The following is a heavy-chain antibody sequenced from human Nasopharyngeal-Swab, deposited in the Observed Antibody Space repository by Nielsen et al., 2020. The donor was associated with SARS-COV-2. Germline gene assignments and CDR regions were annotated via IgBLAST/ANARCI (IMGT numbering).Heavy chain of an antibody. CDR1: GGSIGSDFSY. V-gene: IGHV4-31*02. CDR2: IYYSGST. CDR3: ATGRDAYKSGH. J-gene: IGHJ4*02. D-gene: IGHD5-24*01. Sequence: SCTVSGGSIGSDFSYWTRPRQHPGKGLELIGHIYYSGSTYYNPSLKSRVSISVDTSKTQFSLKLSSVTAGDTAVYYCATGRDAYKSGHWGQGTLVTVSS.